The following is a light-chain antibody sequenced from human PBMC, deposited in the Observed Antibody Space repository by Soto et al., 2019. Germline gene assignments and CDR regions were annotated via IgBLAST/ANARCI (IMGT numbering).Light chain of an antibody. J-gene: IGKJ2*01. Sequence: EIVMTQSPGTLSLSPGERATLSCRASQTINNNFLGWYQQKPGQPPRLLIFAASRRATGIPDRFSGSGSGTDFTLTISRVEPGDFGVYYCQQYGSSPPYTFGLGNKLDIK. CDR1: QTINNNF. CDR3: QQYGSSPPYT. V-gene: IGKV3-20*01. CDR2: AAS.